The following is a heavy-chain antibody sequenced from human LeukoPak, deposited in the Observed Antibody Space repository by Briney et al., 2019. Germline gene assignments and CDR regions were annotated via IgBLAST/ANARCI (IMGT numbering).Heavy chain of an antibody. V-gene: IGHV3-30*04. D-gene: IGHD2-2*01. Sequence: PGGSLRPSCAASGFTFSSYAMHWVRQAPGKGLEWVAVISYDGSNKYYADSVKGRFTISRDNSKNTLYLQMNSLRAEDTAVYYCARESPEYCSSTSCYGAFDIWGQGTMVTVSS. CDR2: ISYDGSNK. CDR1: GFTFSSYA. J-gene: IGHJ3*02. CDR3: ARESPEYCSSTSCYGAFDI.